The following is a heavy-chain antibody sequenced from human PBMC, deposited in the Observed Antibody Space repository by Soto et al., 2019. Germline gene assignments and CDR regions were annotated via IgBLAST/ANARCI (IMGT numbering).Heavy chain of an antibody. CDR3: AREWSYDILTGHNWFDP. CDR1: GYTFTSYY. D-gene: IGHD3-9*01. J-gene: IGHJ5*02. Sequence: ASVKVSCKASGYTFTSYYMHWVRQAPGQGLEWMGIINPSGGSTSYAQKFQGRVTMTRDTSTSTVYMELSSLRSEDTAVYYCAREWSYDILTGHNWFDPWGQGTLVTVSS. V-gene: IGHV1-46*01. CDR2: INPSGGST.